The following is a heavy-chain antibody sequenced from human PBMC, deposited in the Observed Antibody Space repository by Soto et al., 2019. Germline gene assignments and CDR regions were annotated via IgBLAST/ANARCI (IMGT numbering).Heavy chain of an antibody. V-gene: IGHV1-3*01. CDR2: INADNGNT. CDR3: ARVAVAGTVLYYFDY. D-gene: IGHD6-19*01. J-gene: IGHJ4*01. CDR1: GFTLTSTA. Sequence: SVKLSWKASGFTLTSTALHWPRQYPEQRLEWMGWINADNGNTKYSQKFQGRVTITRDTSASTAYMELSSLRSEDTAVYYCARVAVAGTVLYYFDYWGHGTLVTVSS.